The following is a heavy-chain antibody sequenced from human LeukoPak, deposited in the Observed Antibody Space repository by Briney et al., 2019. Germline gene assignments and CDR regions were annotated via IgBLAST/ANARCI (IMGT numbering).Heavy chain of an antibody. D-gene: IGHD3-22*01. CDR1: GFTFSNYW. V-gene: IGHV3-74*01. Sequence: GGSLRLSCAVSGFTFSNYWMHWVRQAPGKGLVWVSRSSGHASSTRYADSVKGRFTISRDNAKNTLYLQMDSLSAEDTAVYYCARGISYYERSGNHGYFDYWGQGTLVPVSS. CDR3: ARGISYYERSGNHGYFDY. J-gene: IGHJ4*02. CDR2: SSGHASST.